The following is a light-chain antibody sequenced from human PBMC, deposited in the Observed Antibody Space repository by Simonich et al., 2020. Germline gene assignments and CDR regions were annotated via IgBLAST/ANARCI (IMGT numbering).Light chain of an antibody. CDR1: QSVSSN. Sequence: EIVMTQSPATLSVSPGERATLSCRASQSVSSNLAWYQQKPGQAPRLLIYGASTRPTGIPARFSGSGSWTEFTLTISSLQSEDFAVYYCQQYNNWPRTFGQGTKVEIK. V-gene: IGKV3-15*01. CDR2: GAS. CDR3: QQYNNWPRT. J-gene: IGKJ1*01.